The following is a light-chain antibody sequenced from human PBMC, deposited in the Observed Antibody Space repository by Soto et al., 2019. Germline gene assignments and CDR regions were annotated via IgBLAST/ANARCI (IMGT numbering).Light chain of an antibody. Sequence: EIVMTQYPATLAVSPGERATLSCRASQSVSSNLAWYQQKPGQAPRLLIYGASTRATGSPARFSGSRSGTEFTLTISSLQSADFAVYYCQQYNNWPPYTFGQGTKLEIK. CDR2: GAS. J-gene: IGKJ2*01. CDR1: QSVSSN. CDR3: QQYNNWPPYT. V-gene: IGKV3-15*01.